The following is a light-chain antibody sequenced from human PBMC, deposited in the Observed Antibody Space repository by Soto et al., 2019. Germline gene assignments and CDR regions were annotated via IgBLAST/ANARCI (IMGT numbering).Light chain of an antibody. CDR1: SSDVGSYNL. J-gene: IGLJ2*01. V-gene: IGLV2-23*02. CDR2: EVT. CDR3: CSYAGSSTLV. Sequence: QSVLTQPASVSGSPGQSITISCTGTSSDVGSYNLVSWYQHHPGKAPKVMIYEVTKRPSGVSNRFSGSKSGNTASLTISGLRAEDEADYYCCSYAGSSTLVFGGGTKLTVL.